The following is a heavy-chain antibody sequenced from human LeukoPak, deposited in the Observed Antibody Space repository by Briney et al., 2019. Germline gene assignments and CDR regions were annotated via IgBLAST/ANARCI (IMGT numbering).Heavy chain of an antibody. V-gene: IGHV1-2*04. CDR3: ARDSITMIGAFDI. CDR1: GYTFTGYY. Sequence: GSSVKVSCKASGYTFTGYYMHWVRQAPGQGLEWMGWINPNSGGTNYAQKFQGWVTMTRDTSISTAYMELSRLRSDDTAVYYCARDSITMIGAFDIWGQGTMVTVSS. CDR2: INPNSGGT. D-gene: IGHD3-22*01. J-gene: IGHJ3*02.